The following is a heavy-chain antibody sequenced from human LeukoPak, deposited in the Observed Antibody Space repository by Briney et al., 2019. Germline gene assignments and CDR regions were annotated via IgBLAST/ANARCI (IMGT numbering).Heavy chain of an antibody. D-gene: IGHD1-14*01. CDR1: GGSISSYY. V-gene: IGHV4-34*01. CDR3: ARRRPRTFDP. CDR2: INHSGST. J-gene: IGHJ5*02. Sequence: SETLSLTCTVSGGSISSYYWSWIRQPPGKGLEWIGEINHSGSTNYNPSLKSRVTISVDTSKNQFSLKLSSVTAADTAVYYCARRRPRTFDPWGQGTLVTVSS.